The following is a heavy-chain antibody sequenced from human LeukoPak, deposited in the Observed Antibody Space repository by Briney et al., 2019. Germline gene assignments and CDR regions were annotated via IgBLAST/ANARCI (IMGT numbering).Heavy chain of an antibody. J-gene: IGHJ4*02. CDR3: ARGTTGGYSPSH. CDR1: GFTFSDYY. CDR2: ISSSSSYT. D-gene: IGHD5-12*01. Sequence: GGSLRLSCAASGFTFSDYYMSWIRQAPGKGLEWVSSISSSSSYTFYADSVRGRFTISRDNAKNSLYLQMNSLRAEDTAVYYCARGTTGGYSPSHWGQGTLVTVSS. V-gene: IGHV3-11*06.